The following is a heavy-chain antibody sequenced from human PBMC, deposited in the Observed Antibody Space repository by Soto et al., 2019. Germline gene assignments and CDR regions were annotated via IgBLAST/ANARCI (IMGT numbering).Heavy chain of an antibody. J-gene: IGHJ4*02. Sequence: QVQLVQSGAEVKKPGSSVKVSCKASGGTFSSYAISWVRQAPGQGLEWMGGIIPIFGTANYAQKFQGRVTITADESTSTAYMELSSLISEDTAVYYCASITYGDYGVSLYYFDYWGQGTLVTVSS. V-gene: IGHV1-69*01. CDR1: GGTFSSYA. CDR3: ASITYGDYGVSLYYFDY. D-gene: IGHD4-17*01. CDR2: IIPIFGTA.